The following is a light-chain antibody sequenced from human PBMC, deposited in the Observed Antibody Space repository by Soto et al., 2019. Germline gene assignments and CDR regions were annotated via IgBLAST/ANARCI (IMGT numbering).Light chain of an antibody. V-gene: IGLV2-14*01. J-gene: IGLJ2*01. CDR2: EVT. CDR1: RSDVGRYNY. CDR3: SSYSTTSSPHVL. Sequence: QLVLTQPASVSGSPGQSITISCTGTRSDVGRYNYVSWYQQHPGKAPKLLIYEVTYRPSGVSTRFSASKSGSTASLTISGIQAEDEADYYCSSYSTTSSPHVLFGGGTKVTVL.